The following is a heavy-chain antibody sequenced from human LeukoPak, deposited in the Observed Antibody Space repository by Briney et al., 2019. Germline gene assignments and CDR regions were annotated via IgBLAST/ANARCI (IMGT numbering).Heavy chain of an antibody. V-gene: IGHV1-2*02. CDR1: GYTVTGYY. Sequence: ASVKVSCKASGYTVTGYYMHWVRQAPGQGLEWMGWINPNSGGTNYAQKFQGRVTMTRDTSISTAYMELSRLRSDDTAVYYCASGITIFGVVKDRYQLDPWGQGTLVTVSS. CDR2: INPNSGGT. CDR3: ASGITIFGVVKDRYQLDP. D-gene: IGHD3-3*01. J-gene: IGHJ5*02.